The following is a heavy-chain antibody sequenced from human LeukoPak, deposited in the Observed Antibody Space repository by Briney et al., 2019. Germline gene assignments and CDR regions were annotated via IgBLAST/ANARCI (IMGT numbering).Heavy chain of an antibody. CDR1: GYTFTGYY. Sequence: ASVKVSCKASGYTFTGYYMHWVRQAPGQGLEWMGRINPNSGGTNYAQKCQGRVTMTRDTSISTAYMELSRLRSDDTAMYYCARVFREVAGTRGYYFDYWGQGTLVTVPS. V-gene: IGHV1-2*06. J-gene: IGHJ4*02. CDR2: INPNSGGT. CDR3: ARVFREVAGTRGYYFDY. D-gene: IGHD6-19*01.